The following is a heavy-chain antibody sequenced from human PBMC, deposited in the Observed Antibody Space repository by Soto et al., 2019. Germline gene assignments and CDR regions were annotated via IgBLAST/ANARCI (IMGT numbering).Heavy chain of an antibody. Sequence: QVQLVQSGAEVKKPGASVKVSCKASGYTFTSYGISWVRQAPGQGLEWMGWISAYNGNTNYAQKLQGRVTMTTDTSTSTAYMELRSLRSDDTAVYYCARDMRRYCSGGSCLLIDYWGQGTLVTVSS. D-gene: IGHD2-15*01. CDR1: GYTFTSYG. V-gene: IGHV1-18*01. CDR3: ARDMRRYCSGGSCLLIDY. J-gene: IGHJ4*02. CDR2: ISAYNGNT.